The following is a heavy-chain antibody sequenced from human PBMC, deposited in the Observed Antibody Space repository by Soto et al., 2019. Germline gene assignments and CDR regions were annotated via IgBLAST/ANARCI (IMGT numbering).Heavy chain of an antibody. J-gene: IGHJ3*02. CDR1: GFTLSMYW. Sequence: EVQLGESGGGLVQPGGSLRLSCAASGFTLSMYWMTWVRQAPGRGLEWVANIKQDGSKKSYLDSVRGRFTISRDNVRNSLYLQMDSLRAEDTALYYCARDVSPGSSSLYLDAFDIWGQGTMVIVSS. CDR2: IKQDGSKK. V-gene: IGHV3-7*05. CDR3: ARDVSPGSSSLYLDAFDI. D-gene: IGHD6-13*01.